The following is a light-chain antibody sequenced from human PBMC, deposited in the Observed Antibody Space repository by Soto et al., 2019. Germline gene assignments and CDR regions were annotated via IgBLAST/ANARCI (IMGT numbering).Light chain of an antibody. CDR2: GAS. Sequence: EIVMTQSPATLSVSPGERATLSCRASESVSSNLAWYQQKPGQAPRLLFYGASTRATGIPARISGSGSGTEFTLTISSLQSEDFAVYYCQQYNKWRTFGQGTKVEVK. J-gene: IGKJ1*01. V-gene: IGKV3-15*01. CDR3: QQYNKWRT. CDR1: ESVSSN.